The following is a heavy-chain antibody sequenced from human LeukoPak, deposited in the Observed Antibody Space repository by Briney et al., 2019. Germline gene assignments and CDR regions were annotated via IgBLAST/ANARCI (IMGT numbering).Heavy chain of an antibody. V-gene: IGHV3-30*03. CDR2: ISHDGSEK. CDR3: AREDEFGELLEGDY. CDR1: GFAFSTYV. Sequence: GGSLRLSCAASGFAFSTYVLHWVRQAPGKGLEWVAVISHDGSEKYYADSVKGRFTISRDNSKNTLYLQMNSLRAEDTAVYYCAREDEFGELLEGDYWGQGTLVTVSS. D-gene: IGHD3-10*01. J-gene: IGHJ4*02.